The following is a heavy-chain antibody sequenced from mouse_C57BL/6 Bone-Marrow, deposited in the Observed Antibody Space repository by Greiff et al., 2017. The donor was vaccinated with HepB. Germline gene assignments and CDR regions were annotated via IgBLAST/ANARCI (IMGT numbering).Heavy chain of an antibody. CDR1: GYAFSSYW. V-gene: IGHV1-82*01. J-gene: IGHJ2*01. Sequence: QVQLKESGPELVKPGASVKISCKASGYAFSSYWMNWVKQRPGKGLEWIGRIYPGDGDTNYNGKFKGKATLTAAKSSSTAYMQLSSLTSEDSAVSFCARGRGRTLYFDYWGQGTTLTVSS. CDR2: IYPGDGDT. CDR3: ARGRGRTLYFDY.